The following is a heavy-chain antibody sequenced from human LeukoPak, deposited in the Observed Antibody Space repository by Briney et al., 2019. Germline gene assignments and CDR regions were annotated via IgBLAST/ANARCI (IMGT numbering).Heavy chain of an antibody. CDR1: GYTFTSYG. D-gene: IGHD7-27*01. J-gene: IGHJ4*02. CDR3: ARGNWGPCDY. V-gene: IGHV1-18*01. CDR2: ISAYNGNT. Sequence: EASVKVSCKASGYTFTSYGISWVRHAPGQGLEWMGWISAYNGNTNYAQKLQGRVTMTTDTSTSTEYRELRSLRSDDTAVYYCARGNWGPCDYWGQGTLVTVSS.